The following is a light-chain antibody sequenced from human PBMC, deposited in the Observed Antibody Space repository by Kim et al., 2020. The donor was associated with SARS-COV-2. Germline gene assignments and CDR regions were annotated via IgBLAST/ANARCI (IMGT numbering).Light chain of an antibody. Sequence: DIQMTQSPSTLSASVGDRVTITCRASQTISFWLAWYQQKPGKAPKLLIYKASTLESGVPSRFSGSGSGTEFTLTISSLQPDDFATYDCQQYKSFPWTFGQGTKVDIK. CDR2: KAS. J-gene: IGKJ1*01. CDR3: QQYKSFPWT. V-gene: IGKV1-5*03. CDR1: QTISFW.